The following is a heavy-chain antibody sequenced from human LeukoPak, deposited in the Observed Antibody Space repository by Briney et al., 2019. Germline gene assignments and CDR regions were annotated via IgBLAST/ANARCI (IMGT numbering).Heavy chain of an antibody. Sequence: SETLSLTCTVSGGSISSYYWSWIRQPPGLGLEWIGYIYYSGNTNYNPSLKSRVTISVATSKNQFSLKLSSVTAADTAVYYCARSGSKVMTAINFWGQGTLVTVSS. V-gene: IGHV4-59*01. J-gene: IGHJ4*02. D-gene: IGHD2-21*02. CDR1: GGSISSYY. CDR2: IYYSGNT. CDR3: ARSGSKVMTAINF.